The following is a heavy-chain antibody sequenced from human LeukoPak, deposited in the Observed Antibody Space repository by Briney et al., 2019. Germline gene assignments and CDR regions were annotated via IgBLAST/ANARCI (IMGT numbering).Heavy chain of an antibody. CDR1: GFTFSSYA. CDR2: ISYDGSNK. Sequence: PGGSLRLSCAASGFTFSSYAMHWVRQAPGKGLEWVAVISYDGSNKYYADSEKGRFTISRDNSKNTLYLQMNSLRAEDTAVYYCARDQYSREWPHDAFDIWGQGTMVTVSS. V-gene: IGHV3-30-3*01. J-gene: IGHJ3*02. CDR3: ARDQYSREWPHDAFDI. D-gene: IGHD6-13*01.